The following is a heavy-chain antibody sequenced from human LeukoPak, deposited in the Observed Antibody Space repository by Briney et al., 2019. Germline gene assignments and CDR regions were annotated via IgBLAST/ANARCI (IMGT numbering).Heavy chain of an antibody. J-gene: IGHJ4*02. V-gene: IGHV3-66*01. CDR3: AIVWFGEIGGHYFDY. D-gene: IGHD3-10*01. Sequence: GGSLRLYCVASGFSDRRNYMSWLRQPPRQGLEWVQVTYSGGSTYYADSVKGRFTISRHNSQHTLSLQMHSQRPGHPPVYHCAIVWFGEIGGHYFDYWGQGTLVTVSS. CDR2: TYSGGST. CDR1: GFSDRRNY.